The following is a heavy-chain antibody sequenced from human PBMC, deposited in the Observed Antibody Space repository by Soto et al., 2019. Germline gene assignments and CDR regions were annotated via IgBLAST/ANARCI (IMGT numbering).Heavy chain of an antibody. Sequence: EVQLVESGGGLIPPGGSLRLSCAASGFTFSSYSMNWVRQAPGKGLEWISYISSSDINIYYADSVKGRFTISRDIATNSLYLQMNSLRAEDTAVYYCARDYGDYVPRNDYWGQGTLVTVSS. CDR1: GFTFSSYS. D-gene: IGHD4-17*01. CDR2: ISSSDINI. CDR3: ARDYGDYVPRNDY. V-gene: IGHV3-48*01. J-gene: IGHJ4*02.